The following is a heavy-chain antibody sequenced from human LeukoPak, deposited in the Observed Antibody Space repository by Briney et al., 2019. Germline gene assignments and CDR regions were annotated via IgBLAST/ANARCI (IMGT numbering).Heavy chain of an antibody. CDR2: ISYDGSNK. CDR1: GFTFSSYG. Sequence: PGRSLRLSCAASGFTFSSYGMHWVRQAQGKGLEWVAVISYDGSNKYYADSVKGRFTISRNNSKNTLYLQINSLRAYDTAVYYCAKDHRNGGYDIGYWGQGTLVTVSS. J-gene: IGHJ4*02. CDR3: AKDHRNGGYDIGY. V-gene: IGHV3-30*18. D-gene: IGHD5-12*01.